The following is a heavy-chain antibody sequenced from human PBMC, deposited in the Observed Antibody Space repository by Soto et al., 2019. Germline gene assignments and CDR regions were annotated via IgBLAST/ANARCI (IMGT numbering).Heavy chain of an antibody. CDR3: ATWDRSSSWNYFDY. D-gene: IGHD6-13*01. V-gene: IGHV2-70*01. Sequence: SGPTLVNPTQTLTLTCTFSGFSLSTSGMCVSWIRQPPGKALEWLALIDWDDDKYYSTSLKTRLTISKDTSKNQVVLTMTNMDPVDTATYYCATWDRSSSWNYFDYCGQGTLVTLSS. J-gene: IGHJ4*02. CDR2: IDWDDDK. CDR1: GFSLSTSGMC.